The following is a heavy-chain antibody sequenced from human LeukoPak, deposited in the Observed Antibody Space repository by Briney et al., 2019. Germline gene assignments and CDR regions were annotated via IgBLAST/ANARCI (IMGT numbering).Heavy chain of an antibody. J-gene: IGHJ6*02. CDR3: ARSGSAGPYYYYYGMDV. CDR2: IKQDGSEK. CDR1: GFTFSSYW. Sequence: GGSLRLSCAASGFTFSSYWMSWVRQAPGKGLEWVANIKQDGSEKYYVDSVKGRFTISRDNAKNSLYLQMSSLRAEDTAVYYCARSGSAGPYYYYYGMDVWGQGTTVTVSS. D-gene: IGHD6-25*01. V-gene: IGHV3-7*01.